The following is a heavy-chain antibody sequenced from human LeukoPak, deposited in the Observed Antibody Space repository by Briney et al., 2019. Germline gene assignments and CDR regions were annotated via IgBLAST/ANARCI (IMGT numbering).Heavy chain of an antibody. J-gene: IGHJ6*03. CDR2: INSNSGGT. Sequence: ASVKVSCKASGYTFTGYYMHWVRQAPGQGLEWMGWINSNSGGTNYAQKFQGRVTITADKSTSTAYMELSSLRSEDTAVYYCARIEPYQILTGFYYMDVWGKGTTVTVSS. CDR3: ARIEPYQILTGFYYMDV. CDR1: GYTFTGYY. V-gene: IGHV1-2*02. D-gene: IGHD3-9*01.